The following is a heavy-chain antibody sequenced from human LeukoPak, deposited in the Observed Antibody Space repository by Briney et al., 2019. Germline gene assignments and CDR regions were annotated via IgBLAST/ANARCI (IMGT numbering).Heavy chain of an antibody. CDR3: ARSSRSSGWYFDY. Sequence: PSETLPLTCTVSGGSISSSSYYWGWIRQPPGKGLEWIGSIYYSGSTYYNPSLKSRVTISVDTSKNQFSLKLSSVTAADTAVYYCARSSRSSGWYFDYWGQGTLVTVSS. J-gene: IGHJ4*02. CDR1: GGSISSSSYY. CDR2: IYYSGST. V-gene: IGHV4-39*01. D-gene: IGHD6-19*01.